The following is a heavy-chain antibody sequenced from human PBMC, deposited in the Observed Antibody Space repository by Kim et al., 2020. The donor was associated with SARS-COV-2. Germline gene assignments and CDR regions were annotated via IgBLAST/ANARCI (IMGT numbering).Heavy chain of an antibody. Sequence: SETLSLTCAVYGGSFSGYYWSWIRQPPGKGLEWIGEINHSGSTNYNPSLKSRVTISVDTSKNQFSLKLSSVTAADTAVYYCARNIVVVVAARGLTTNFDYWGQGTLVTVSS. CDR2: INHSGST. V-gene: IGHV4-34*01. D-gene: IGHD2-15*01. CDR3: ARNIVVVVAARGLTTNFDY. J-gene: IGHJ4*02. CDR1: GGSFSGYY.